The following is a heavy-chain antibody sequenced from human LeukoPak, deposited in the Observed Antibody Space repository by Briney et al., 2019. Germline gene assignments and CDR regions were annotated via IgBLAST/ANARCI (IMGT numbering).Heavy chain of an antibody. D-gene: IGHD3-10*01. Sequence: SSETLSLTCAVYGGSFSGYYWSWIRQPPGKGLEWIGEINHSGSTNYNPSLKSRVTISVDTSKNQFSLKLSSVTAADTAVYYCARARGGSTYYYGTGSYRYYYYYGMDVWGQGTTVTVSS. CDR1: GGSFSGYY. J-gene: IGHJ6*02. V-gene: IGHV4-34*01. CDR3: ARARGGSTYYYGTGSYRYYYYYGMDV. CDR2: INHSGST.